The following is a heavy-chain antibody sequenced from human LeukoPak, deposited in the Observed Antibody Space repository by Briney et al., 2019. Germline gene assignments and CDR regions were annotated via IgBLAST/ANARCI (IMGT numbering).Heavy chain of an antibody. Sequence: SETLSLTCTVSGGSISTYYWSWMRQPPGKGLEWIGFIDYSGSSNYNPSLKSRVTISADPSTSHFSLNLTSVTAADTAVYFCARDHPVADWAPDIWGRGTMVTVSS. D-gene: IGHD3-9*01. J-gene: IGHJ3*02. CDR2: IDYSGSS. CDR3: ARDHPVADWAPDI. CDR1: GGSISTYY. V-gene: IGHV4-59*01.